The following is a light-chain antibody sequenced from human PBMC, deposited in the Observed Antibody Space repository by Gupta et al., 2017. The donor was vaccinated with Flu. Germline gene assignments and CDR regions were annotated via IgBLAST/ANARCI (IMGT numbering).Light chain of an antibody. CDR2: RNN. V-gene: IGLV10-54*04. CDR3: SAWDSSLSACV. J-gene: IGLJ3*02. CDR1: SNNVGNQG. Sequence: TATLTCTGNSNNVGNQGAAWLQQHQGHPPKLLTYRNNNRPSGISERFSASRSGNTASLTITGLQPEDEADYYCSAWDSSLSACVFGGGTKLTVL.